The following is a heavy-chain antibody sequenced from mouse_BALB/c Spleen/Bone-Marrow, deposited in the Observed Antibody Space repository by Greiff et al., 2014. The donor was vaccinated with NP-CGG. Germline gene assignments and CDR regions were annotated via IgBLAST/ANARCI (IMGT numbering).Heavy chain of an antibody. V-gene: IGHV14-3*02. CDR3: ARYYCGSSDFDY. D-gene: IGHD1-1*01. CDR1: GFNFKDTY. J-gene: IGHJ2*01. CDR2: IDPANGNT. Sequence: VQLQQSGAELVKPGASVKLSCTASGFNFKDTYMHWVKQRPEQGLEWIGRIDPANGNTNYDPKFKGKATLTADTPSNTAYLQLSSLTCEDTAVYYCARYYCGSSDFDYWGQGTTLTVSS.